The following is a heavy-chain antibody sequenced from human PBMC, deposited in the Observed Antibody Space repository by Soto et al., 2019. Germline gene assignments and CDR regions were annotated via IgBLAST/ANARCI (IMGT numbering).Heavy chain of an antibody. Sequence: QLQLQESGPGLVKPSETLSLTCTVSGGSISSSSYYWGWIRQPPGKGLEWIGSIYYSGSTYYNPTLKSRVTIPVGTSKNQFSLKLSSVTAADTAVYYCARIRGVPLMDVWGQGTTVTVSS. D-gene: IGHD3-10*01. J-gene: IGHJ6*02. CDR1: GGSISSSSYY. V-gene: IGHV4-39*01. CDR2: IYYSGST. CDR3: ARIRGVPLMDV.